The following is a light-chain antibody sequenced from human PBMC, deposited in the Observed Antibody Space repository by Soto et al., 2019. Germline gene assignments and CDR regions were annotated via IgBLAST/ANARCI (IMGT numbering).Light chain of an antibody. J-gene: IGKJ5*01. CDR3: LQHNSYPIT. CDR1: QDIRSD. CDR2: AAS. V-gene: IGKV1-17*01. Sequence: DLQMTPSPSSLSASVGDRVTITCRASQDIRSDLGWYQQKPGKAPKRLIYAASSLQSGVPSRFSGSGPGTEFTLTISSLQPEDSATYYCLQHNSYPITFGQGTRLEIK.